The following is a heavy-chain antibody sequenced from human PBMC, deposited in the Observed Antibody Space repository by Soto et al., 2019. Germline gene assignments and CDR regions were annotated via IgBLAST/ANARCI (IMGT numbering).Heavy chain of an antibody. CDR2: IYNSGST. V-gene: IGHV4-39*01. J-gene: IGHJ4*02. D-gene: IGHD3-10*01. Sequence: PSETLSLTCTVSGGSFISRSYYWVLIRQPPGKGLEWIGSIYNSGSTYYNPSLKSRVTISVDTSKNQFSLKLSSVTAADTAVYYCARVWFGELLIDYWGQGTLVTVSS. CDR3: ARVWFGELLIDY. CDR1: GGSFISRSYY.